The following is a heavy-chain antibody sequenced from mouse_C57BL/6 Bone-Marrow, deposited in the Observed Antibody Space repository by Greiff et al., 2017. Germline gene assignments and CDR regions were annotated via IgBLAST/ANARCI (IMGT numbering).Heavy chain of an antibody. D-gene: IGHD2-3*01. V-gene: IGHV1-81*01. Sequence: QVQLKESGAELARPGASVKLSCKASGYTFTSYGISWVKQRTGQGLEWIGEIYPRSGNTSYNEKFKGKATLTEDKSSSTAYMELRSLTSEDSAVYFCARGGLLRLNYFDYWGQGTTLTVSS. CDR3: ARGGLLRLNYFDY. CDR1: GYTFTSYG. CDR2: IYPRSGNT. J-gene: IGHJ2*01.